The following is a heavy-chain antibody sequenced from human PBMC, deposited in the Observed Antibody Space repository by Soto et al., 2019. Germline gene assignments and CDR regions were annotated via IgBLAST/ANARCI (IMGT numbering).Heavy chain of an antibody. D-gene: IGHD6-19*01. V-gene: IGHV3-30-3*01. CDR2: ISYDGSNK. J-gene: IGHJ6*02. CDR1: GFTFSSYA. Sequence: GGSLRLSCAASGFTFSSYAMHWVRQAPGKGLEWVAVISYDGSNKYYADSVKGRFTISRDNSKNTLYLQMNSLRAEDTAVYYCARDIAGSGWYTVYYYYGMDVWGQGTTVTVS. CDR3: ARDIAGSGWYTVYYYYGMDV.